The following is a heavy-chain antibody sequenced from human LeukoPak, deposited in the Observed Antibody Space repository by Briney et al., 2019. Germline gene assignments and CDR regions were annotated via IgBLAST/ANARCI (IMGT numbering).Heavy chain of an antibody. V-gene: IGHV3-23*01. CDR3: AKDEEYYYGSGSYYTDY. J-gene: IGHJ4*02. D-gene: IGHD3-10*01. CDR1: GFTVSSNY. Sequence: GGSLRLSCAASGFTVSSNYMGWVRQAPGKGLEWVSAISGSGGSTYYADSVKGRFTISRDNSKNTLYLQMNSLRAEDTAVYYCAKDEEYYYGSGSYYTDYWGQGTLVTVSS. CDR2: ISGSGGST.